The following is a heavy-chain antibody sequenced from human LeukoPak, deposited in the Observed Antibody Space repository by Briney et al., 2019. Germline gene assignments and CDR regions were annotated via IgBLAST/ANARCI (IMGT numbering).Heavy chain of an antibody. Sequence: SETLSLTCTVSGGSISSYYWNWIRQPLGKGLEWIGYIYYSGSTNYNPSLKSRVTISVDTSKNQFSLKLSSVTAADTAVYYCARGADSSGYYSIFYFDYWGQGTLVTVSS. V-gene: IGHV4-59*01. CDR3: ARGADSSGYYSIFYFDY. CDR1: GGSISSYY. D-gene: IGHD3-22*01. CDR2: IYYSGST. J-gene: IGHJ4*02.